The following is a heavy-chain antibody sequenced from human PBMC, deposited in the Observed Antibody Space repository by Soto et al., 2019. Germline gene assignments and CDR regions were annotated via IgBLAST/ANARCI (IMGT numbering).Heavy chain of an antibody. V-gene: IGHV3-33*01. CDR1: GFTFSSYG. Sequence: QVQLVESRGGVVQPGRSLRLSCAASGFTFSSYGMHWVRQAPGKGLEWVAVIWYDGSNKYYADSVKGRFTISRDNSKNTLYLQMNSLRAEDTAVYYCARDGDTAMVLDYWGQGTLVTVSS. CDR3: ARDGDTAMVLDY. J-gene: IGHJ4*02. D-gene: IGHD5-18*01. CDR2: IWYDGSNK.